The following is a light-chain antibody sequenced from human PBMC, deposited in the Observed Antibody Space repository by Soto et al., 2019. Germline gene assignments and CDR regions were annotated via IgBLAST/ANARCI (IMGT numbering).Light chain of an antibody. CDR3: QQRSNWPPIT. V-gene: IGKV3-11*01. CDR1: QSVSSY. Sequence: EIVLTQSPATLSLSPGERATISCRASQSVSSYLAWYQQKPGQAPRLLIYDASNRATGIPARFSGSGSGTDFTLTISSLDHEDFAVYYSQQRSNWPPITFGGGTKVEIK. CDR2: DAS. J-gene: IGKJ4*01.